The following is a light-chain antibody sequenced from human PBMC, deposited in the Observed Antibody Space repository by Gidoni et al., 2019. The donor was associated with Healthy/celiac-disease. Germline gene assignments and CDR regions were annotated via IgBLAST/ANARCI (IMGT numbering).Light chain of an antibody. CDR2: GAS. J-gene: IGKJ2*01. CDR1: QSVSSSY. Sequence: EIVLTQSPGTLSLSPGERATLSCRASQSVSSSYLALYQQKHGQAPRLLIYGASSRATGIPDRFSGSGSGTDFTLTISRLEPEDFAVYYCQQYGSPFTFGQGTKLEIK. V-gene: IGKV3-20*01. CDR3: QQYGSPFT.